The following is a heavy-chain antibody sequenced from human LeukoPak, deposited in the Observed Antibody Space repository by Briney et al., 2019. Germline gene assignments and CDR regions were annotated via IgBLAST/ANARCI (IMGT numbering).Heavy chain of an antibody. Sequence: KPSETLSLTCTVSGGSVSSGSYYWSWIRQPPGKGLEWIGYIYHSRSTNYNPSLKSRVTISVDTSNNQLSLKLSSVTAADTAVYYCVRGYDGSSGWLFDYWGQGTLVTVSS. CDR1: GGSVSSGSYY. J-gene: IGHJ4*02. CDR3: VRGYDGSSGWLFDY. D-gene: IGHD6-19*01. V-gene: IGHV4-61*01. CDR2: IYHSRST.